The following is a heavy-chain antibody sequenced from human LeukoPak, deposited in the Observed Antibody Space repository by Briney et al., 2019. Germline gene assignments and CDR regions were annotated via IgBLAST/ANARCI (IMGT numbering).Heavy chain of an antibody. Sequence: RAGGSLRLSCAASGFTFDDYGMSWVRQAPGKGLEWVSGINWNGGSTGYADSVEGRFTISRDNAKNSLYLQMNSLRAEDTAVYYCARDGTPIHGSGWVYMDVWGKGTTVTISS. J-gene: IGHJ6*04. V-gene: IGHV3-20*04. CDR1: GFTFDDYG. D-gene: IGHD6-25*01. CDR3: ARDGTPIHGSGWVYMDV. CDR2: INWNGGST.